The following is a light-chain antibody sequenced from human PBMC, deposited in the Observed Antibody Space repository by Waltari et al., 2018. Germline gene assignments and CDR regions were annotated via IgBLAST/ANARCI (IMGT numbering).Light chain of an antibody. Sequence: DIQMTQSPSSLSASVGDRVTITCQASQGISNWLAWYQQKPGKAPKLLIYAASSLQSGVPSRFSRSGSRTEVTLTISSLQPEDIATYYCQEHNSYPRTFGQGTKVEIK. CDR3: QEHNSYPRT. J-gene: IGKJ1*01. V-gene: IGKV1-12*01. CDR1: QGISNW. CDR2: AAS.